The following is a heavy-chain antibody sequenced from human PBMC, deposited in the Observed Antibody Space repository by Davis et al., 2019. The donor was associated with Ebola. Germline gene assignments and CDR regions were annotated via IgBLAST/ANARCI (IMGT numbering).Heavy chain of an antibody. CDR1: GFTFTIFD. J-gene: IGHJ6*04. D-gene: IGHD2-15*01. V-gene: IGHV3-30*02. CDR3: ARVDQLGYCSGGSCYGPFYGMDV. Sequence: PGGSLRLSCAASGFTFTIFDMHWVRQAPGRGLEWVASVRSHGSDDHYADSVKGRFTISRDNSKNTLYLQMNSLRPEDTAVYYCARVDQLGYCSGGSCYGPFYGMDVWGKGTTVTVSS. CDR2: VRSHGSDD.